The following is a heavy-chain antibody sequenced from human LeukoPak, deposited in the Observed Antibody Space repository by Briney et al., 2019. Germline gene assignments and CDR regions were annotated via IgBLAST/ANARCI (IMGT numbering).Heavy chain of an antibody. CDR2: IYYSGST. D-gene: IGHD3-22*01. Sequence: SETLSLTCTVSGGSISSYYWSWIRQPPGKGLEWIGYIYYSGSTNYNPSLKSRVTISVDTSKNQFSLKLSSVTAADTAVYYCARQDSSGYFNWFDPWGQGTLVTVSS. CDR1: GGSISSYY. V-gene: IGHV4-59*01. J-gene: IGHJ5*02. CDR3: ARQDSSGYFNWFDP.